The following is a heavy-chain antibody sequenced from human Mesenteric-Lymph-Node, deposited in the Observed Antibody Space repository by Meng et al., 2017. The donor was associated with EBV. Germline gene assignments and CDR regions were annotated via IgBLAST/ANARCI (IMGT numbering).Heavy chain of an antibody. CDR2: IYYSGST. V-gene: IGHV4-39*01. Sequence: DSDPVLVTHADTLHLTGPALGGSIPSTSSYWCWIRQPPGKGLEWIGNIYYSGSTYYNPSLKSRVTISVDTSKNQFSLTLSSVTAADAAVYFCARLGSLGGIDYWGQGTLVTVSS. D-gene: IGHD1-26*01. J-gene: IGHJ4*02. CDR3: ARLGSLGGIDY. CDR1: GGSIPSTSSY.